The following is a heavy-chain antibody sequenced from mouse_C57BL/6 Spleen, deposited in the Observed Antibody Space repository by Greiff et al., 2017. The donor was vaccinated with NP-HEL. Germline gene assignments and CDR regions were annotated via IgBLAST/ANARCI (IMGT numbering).Heavy chain of an antibody. CDR2: INYDGSST. Sequence: EVKLVESEGGLVQPGSSMKLSCTASGFTFSDYYMAWVRQVPEKGLEWVANINYDGSSTYYLDSLKSRFIISRDNAKNILYLQMSSLKSEDTATYYCARDHSNYGDYYAMDYWGQGTSVTVSS. CDR1: GFTFSDYY. D-gene: IGHD2-5*01. CDR3: ARDHSNYGDYYAMDY. V-gene: IGHV5-16*01. J-gene: IGHJ4*01.